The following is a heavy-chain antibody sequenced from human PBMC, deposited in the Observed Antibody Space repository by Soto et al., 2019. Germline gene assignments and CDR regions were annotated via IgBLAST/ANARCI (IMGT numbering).Heavy chain of an antibody. CDR2: IWYDGSNK. J-gene: IGHJ3*02. V-gene: IGHV3-33*01. CDR3: AREGDYGDYVFAFDI. CDR1: GFTFSSYG. D-gene: IGHD4-17*01. Sequence: QVQLVESGGGVVQPGRSLRLSCAASGFTFSSYGMHWVRQAPGKGLEWVAVIWYDGSNKYYADSVKGRFTISRDNSKNTRYRHMNSLRAEDTAVYYCAREGDYGDYVFAFDIWGQGTMVTVSS.